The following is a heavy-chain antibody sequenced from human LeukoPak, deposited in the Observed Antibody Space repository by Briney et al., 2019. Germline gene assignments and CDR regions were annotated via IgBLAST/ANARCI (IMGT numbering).Heavy chain of an antibody. CDR2: INPNSGGT. J-gene: IGHJ4*02. V-gene: IGHV1-2*02. CDR1: GYTFTGYY. CDR3: ARSFDILTGYSTSFDY. D-gene: IGHD3-9*01. Sequence: ASVKVSCKASGYTFTGYYMHWVRQAPGQGLEWMEWINPNSGGTNYAQKFQGRVTMTRDTSISTAYMELSRLRSDDTAVYYCARSFDILTGYSTSFDYWGQGTLVTVSS.